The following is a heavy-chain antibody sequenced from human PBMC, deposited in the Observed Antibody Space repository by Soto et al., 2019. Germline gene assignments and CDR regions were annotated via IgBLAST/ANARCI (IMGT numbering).Heavy chain of an antibody. V-gene: IGHV1-69*06. J-gene: IGHJ3*02. CDR3: ARTPGVYYDSSTGHHRAAIDI. CDR1: GGTFSSYA. D-gene: IGHD3-9*01. Sequence: SVNLACKASGGTFSSYAISWVRQAPGQGLEWMGGIIPIFGTANYAQKFQGRVTITADKSTSTAYMELSSLRSEDTAVYYCARTPGVYYDSSTGHHRAAIDIRG. CDR2: IIPIFGTA.